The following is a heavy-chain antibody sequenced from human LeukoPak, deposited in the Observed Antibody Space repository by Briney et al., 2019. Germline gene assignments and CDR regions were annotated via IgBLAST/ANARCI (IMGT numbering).Heavy chain of an antibody. CDR1: GGSFSGYY. CDR2: INHSGST. Sequence: SETLSLTCAVYGGSFSGYYWSWIRQPPRKGLEWIGEINHSGSTTYNPSLKSQVSISIDTSKNQFSLKLRSVTAADTAVYYCARLQWPHRIYWFDPWGQGTLVTVSS. CDR3: ARLQWPHRIYWFDP. V-gene: IGHV4-34*01. J-gene: IGHJ5*02. D-gene: IGHD5-24*01.